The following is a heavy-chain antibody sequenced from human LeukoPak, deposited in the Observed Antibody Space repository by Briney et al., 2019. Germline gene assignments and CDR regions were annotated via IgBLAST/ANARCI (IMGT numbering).Heavy chain of an antibody. CDR3: ARLAGTRIYFDY. D-gene: IGHD6-19*01. CDR2: ISISSSTI. CDR1: GFTFSSYS. J-gene: IGHJ4*02. V-gene: IGHV3-48*02. Sequence: GGSLRLSCAASGFTFSSYSMNWVRQAPGKGLEWVSYISISSSTIYYADSVKGRFAISRDNAKNSLYLQMNSLRDEDTAVYYCARLAGTRIYFDYWGQGTLVTVSS.